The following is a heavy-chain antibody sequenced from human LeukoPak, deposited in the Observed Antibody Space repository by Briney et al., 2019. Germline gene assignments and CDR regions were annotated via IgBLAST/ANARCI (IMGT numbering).Heavy chain of an antibody. J-gene: IGHJ4*02. D-gene: IGHD3-10*01. CDR2: MDNFGYK. CDR3: AGGSYYGSGSRPGYIEY. Sequence: PGGSLRLSRAASGFSVNNNYMNWVRQATGKGLEWVSLMDNFGYKHYADSVEGRVTISRDSSRNTVYLQLNSLRAEDTAVYYCAGGSYYGSGSRPGYIEYWGQGTLVTVSS. CDR1: GFSVNNNY. V-gene: IGHV3-53*01.